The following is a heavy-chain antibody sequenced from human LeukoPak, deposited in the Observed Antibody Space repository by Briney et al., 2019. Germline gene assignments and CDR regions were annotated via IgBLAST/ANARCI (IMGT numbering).Heavy chain of an antibody. CDR2: ISYDGSNK. CDR1: GFTFSSYA. V-gene: IGHV3-30*04. CDR3: AKDFGYSGSLAFDY. D-gene: IGHD1-26*01. Sequence: GGSLRLSCAASGFTFSSYAMHWVRQAPGKGLEWVAVISYDGSNKYYADSVKGRFTISRDNSKNTLYLQMNSLRAEDTAVYYCAKDFGYSGSLAFDYWGQGTLVTVSS. J-gene: IGHJ4*02.